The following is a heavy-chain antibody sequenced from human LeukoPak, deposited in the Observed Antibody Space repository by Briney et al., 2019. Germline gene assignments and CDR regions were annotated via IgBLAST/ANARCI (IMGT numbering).Heavy chain of an antibody. CDR1: GGSISSSSYY. CDR2: IYYSRST. Sequence: SETLSLTCTVSGGSISSSSYYWGWIRQPPGKGLEWIGYIYYSRSTNYNPSLKSRVTISVDTSKNQFSLKLSSVTAADTAVYYCARGYGNFDYWGQGTLVTVSS. J-gene: IGHJ4*02. CDR3: ARGYGNFDY. D-gene: IGHD4-17*01. V-gene: IGHV4-61*05.